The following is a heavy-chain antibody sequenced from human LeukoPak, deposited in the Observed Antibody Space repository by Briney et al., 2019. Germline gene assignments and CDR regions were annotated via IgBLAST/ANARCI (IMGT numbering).Heavy chain of an antibody. CDR2: IYYSGST. J-gene: IGHJ5*02. CDR1: GVSISGSYYS. CDR3: ARKGWLVLRSFFDP. Sequence: SETLSLTCTVSGVSISGSYYSWGWIRQPPGKGREWIGNIYYSGSTYYNASLQSRVTISIDTSKNQFSLRLNSVTAADTAVYYCARKGWLVLRSFFDPWGQGTLVTVSS. V-gene: IGHV4-39*01. D-gene: IGHD6-19*01.